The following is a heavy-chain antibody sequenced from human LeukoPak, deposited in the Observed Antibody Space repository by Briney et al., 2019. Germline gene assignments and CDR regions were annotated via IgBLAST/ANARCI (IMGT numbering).Heavy chain of an antibody. V-gene: IGHV3-43D*03. J-gene: IGHJ4*02. Sequence: GGSLRLSCAASGFTFDDYAMYWVRQAPGKGLEWVSFINWDGDNTYYADSVKGRFTISRDNAKNSLYLQMNSLRAEDTALYYCARVSDISVAAYFDYWGQGTLVTVSS. CDR2: INWDGDNT. CDR3: ARVSDISVAAYFDY. D-gene: IGHD6-19*01. CDR1: GFTFDDYA.